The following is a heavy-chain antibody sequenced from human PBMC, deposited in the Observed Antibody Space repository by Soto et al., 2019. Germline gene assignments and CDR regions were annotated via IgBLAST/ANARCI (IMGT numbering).Heavy chain of an antibody. CDR1: KGCITRYA. V-gene: IGHV4-59*04. CDR3: VRHETGTMYNS. Sequence: QSHNSTVSKGCITRYAPNRNRQPPGKGPEWIGCMFSSGSTNYNPSLKSRVTMSVDMSKNQLSLKLTSVTAADTAVYYCVRHETGTMYNSWGQGTLVTVSS. CDR2: MFSSGST. J-gene: IGHJ4*02. D-gene: IGHD1-7*01.